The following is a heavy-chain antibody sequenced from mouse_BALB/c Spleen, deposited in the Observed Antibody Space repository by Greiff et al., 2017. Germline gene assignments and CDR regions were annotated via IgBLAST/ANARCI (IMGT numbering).Heavy chain of an antibody. CDR2: ISDGGSYT. CDR3: ARGRDAMDY. V-gene: IGHV5-4*02. Sequence: EVKLMESGGGLVKPGGSLKLSCAASGFTFSDYYMYWVRQTPEKRLEWVATISDGGSYTYYPDSVKGRFTISRDNAKNNLYLQMSSLKSEDTAMYYCARGRDAMDYWGQGTSVTVSS. CDR1: GFTFSDYY. J-gene: IGHJ4*01.